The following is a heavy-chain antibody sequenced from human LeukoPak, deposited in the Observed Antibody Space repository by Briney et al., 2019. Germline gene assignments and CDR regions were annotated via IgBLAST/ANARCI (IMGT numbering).Heavy chain of an antibody. D-gene: IGHD2-21*02. V-gene: IGHV3-23*01. CDR1: GFTFSSYA. CDR3: AKAHDIVVVTAIGLDY. CDR2: ISGSGGST. J-gene: IGHJ4*02. Sequence: PGRSLRLSCAASGFTFSSYAMHWVRQAPGKGLEWVSAISGSGGSTYYADSVKGRFTISRDNSKNTLYLQMNSLRAEDAAVYYCAKAHDIVVVTAIGLDYWGQGTLVTVSS.